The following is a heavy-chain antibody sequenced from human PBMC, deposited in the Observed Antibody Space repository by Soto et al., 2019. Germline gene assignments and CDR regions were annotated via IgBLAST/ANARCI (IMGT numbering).Heavy chain of an antibody. V-gene: IGHV1-3*05. D-gene: IGHD5-18*01. CDR3: ARDPGYSYGTT. Sequence: QVQLVQSGAEEKKPGASVKVSCKASGYTFTSYAMNWVRQAPGQRLEWMGWINAGNGNTKYSQKFPDRVTITRDTSASTTYMELSSLRCKDTAVYYCARDPGYSYGTTWGQGTLVTVSS. CDR1: GYTFTSYA. CDR2: INAGNGNT. J-gene: IGHJ5*02.